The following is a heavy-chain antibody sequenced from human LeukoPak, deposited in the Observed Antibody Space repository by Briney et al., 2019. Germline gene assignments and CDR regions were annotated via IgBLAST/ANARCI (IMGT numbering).Heavy chain of an antibody. J-gene: IGHJ5*02. Sequence: ASVKVSCKASGYTFTSYGISWVRQAPGQGLEWMGWISAYNGNTNYAQKLQGRVTMTTDTSTSTAYMELRSLRSDDTAVYYCARRVLRYFYWPENWFDPWGQGTLVTVSS. V-gene: IGHV1-18*04. CDR3: ARRVLRYFYWPENWFDP. CDR2: ISAYNGNT. D-gene: IGHD3-9*01. CDR1: GYTFTSYG.